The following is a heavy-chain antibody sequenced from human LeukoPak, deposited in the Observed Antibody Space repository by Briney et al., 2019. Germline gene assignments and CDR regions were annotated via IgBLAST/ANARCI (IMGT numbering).Heavy chain of an antibody. CDR2: IIPILGIA. D-gene: IGHD3-22*01. CDR3: ASPGEYDSSLFFDY. V-gene: IGHV1-69*04. J-gene: IGHJ4*02. CDR1: GGTFSSYA. Sequence: ASVKVSCKASGGTFSSYAISWVRQAPGQGLEWMGRIIPILGIANYAQKFQGRVTITADKSTSTAYMELSSLRSEDTAVYYCASPGEYDSSLFFDYWGQGTLVTVSS.